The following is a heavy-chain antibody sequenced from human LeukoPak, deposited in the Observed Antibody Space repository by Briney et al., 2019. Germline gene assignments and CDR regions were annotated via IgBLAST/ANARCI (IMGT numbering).Heavy chain of an antibody. CDR3: AGGSYSSGWFYDY. Sequence: GGSLRLSCAASGFTFSSYEMNWVRQAPGKGLEWVSYISSSGSTIYYAGSVKGRFTISRDNARNSLYLQMNSLRAEDTAVYYCAGGSYSSGWFYDYWGQGTLVTVSS. CDR2: ISSSGSTI. D-gene: IGHD6-19*01. CDR1: GFTFSSYE. J-gene: IGHJ4*02. V-gene: IGHV3-48*03.